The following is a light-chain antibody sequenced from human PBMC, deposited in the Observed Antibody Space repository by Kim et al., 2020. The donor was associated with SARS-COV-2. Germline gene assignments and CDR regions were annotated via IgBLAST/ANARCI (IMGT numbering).Light chain of an antibody. CDR1: QSVSSN. Sequence: DIEMTQSPSTLSVSPGDRVTLSCRASQSVSSNLAWYQQKPGQAPRLLIYGASTRATGIPARFSGSGSGTEFTLTISTLQSEDFAVYYCQQYNDWPPLTFGGGTKVEIK. J-gene: IGKJ4*01. V-gene: IGKV3-15*01. CDR2: GAS. CDR3: QQYNDWPPLT.